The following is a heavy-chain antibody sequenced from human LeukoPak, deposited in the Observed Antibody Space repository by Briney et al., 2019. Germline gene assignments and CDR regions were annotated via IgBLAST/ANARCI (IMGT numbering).Heavy chain of an antibody. CDR3: ARGLGIRYFDWLLFDY. J-gene: IGHJ4*02. CDR1: GFTFSSYS. V-gene: IGHV3-21*06. D-gene: IGHD3-9*01. CDR2: ITGNSDYI. Sequence: GGSLRLSCAASGFTFSSYSMTWVRQAPGKGLEWVSSITGNSDYIYYADSVRGRFTISRDNANNSLFLQMNSLRAEDTAVYYCARGLGIRYFDWLLFDYWGQGTLVTVSS.